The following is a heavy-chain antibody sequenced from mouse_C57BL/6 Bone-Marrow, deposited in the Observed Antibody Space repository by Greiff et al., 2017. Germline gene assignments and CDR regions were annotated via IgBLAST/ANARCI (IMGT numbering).Heavy chain of an antibody. Sequence: EVQLVESGGGLVQPKGSLKLSCAASGFSFNTYAMNWVRQAPGKGLEWVARIRSKSNNYATYYADSVKDRFTISRDDSESMLYLQMNNLKTEDTAMYYCVRDGYYGPFDYWGQGTTLTVSS. CDR2: IRSKSNNYAT. D-gene: IGHD2-3*01. CDR3: VRDGYYGPFDY. V-gene: IGHV10-1*01. CDR1: GFSFNTYA. J-gene: IGHJ2*01.